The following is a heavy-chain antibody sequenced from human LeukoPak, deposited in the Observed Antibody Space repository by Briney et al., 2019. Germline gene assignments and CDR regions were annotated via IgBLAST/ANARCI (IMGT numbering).Heavy chain of an antibody. V-gene: IGHV4-59*12. CDR2: IYHSGST. D-gene: IGHD3-10*01. Sequence: SETLSLTCTVSGESMSGFYWNWIRQPPGKGLEWIGYIYHSGSTYYNPSLKSRVTISVDRSKNQFSLKLSSVTAADTAVYYCARDRDAPGWGGFLGAAPKGAQEPRVPVSS. J-gene: IGHJ4*02. CDR1: GESMSGFY. CDR3: ARDRDAPGWGGFLGAAPK.